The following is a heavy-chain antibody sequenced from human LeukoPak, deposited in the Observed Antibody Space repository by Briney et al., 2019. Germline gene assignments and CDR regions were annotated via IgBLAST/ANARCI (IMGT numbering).Heavy chain of an antibody. D-gene: IGHD3-22*01. CDR3: ARDLGDSSGYYSPVGY. CDR2: INPNSGGT. CDR1: GYTFTGYY. Sequence: ASVKVSCKASGYTFTGYYMHWVRQAPGQGLEWMGWINPNSGGTNYAQKFQGRVTMTRDTSISTAYMELSRLRSDDTAVYYCARDLGDSSGYYSPVGYWGQGTLVTVSS. V-gene: IGHV1-2*02. J-gene: IGHJ4*02.